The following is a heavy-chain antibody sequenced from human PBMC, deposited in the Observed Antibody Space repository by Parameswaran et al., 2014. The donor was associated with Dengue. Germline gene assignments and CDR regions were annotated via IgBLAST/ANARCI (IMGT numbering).Heavy chain of an antibody. J-gene: IGHJ4*02. D-gene: IGHD3-10*01. CDR3: AGYYYNSGSSYYFDY. Sequence: RWIRQPPGKGLEWIGYIYYSGSTNYNPSLKSRVTISVDTSKNQFSLKLSSVTAADTAVYYCAGYYYNSGSSYYFDYWGQGTLVTVSS. CDR2: IYYSGST. V-gene: IGHV4-59*01.